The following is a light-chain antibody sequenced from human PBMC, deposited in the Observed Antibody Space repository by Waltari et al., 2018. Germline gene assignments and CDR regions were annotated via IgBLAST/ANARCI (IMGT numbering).Light chain of an antibody. J-gene: IGKJ4*01. Sequence: DIVMTQSPDSLAVSLGERATINCKSSQSVLYSSDNKNYLAWFQQKTGQPPKLLIYWASTRESGVPYRFIGSGSGTDFTLTISSLQAEDVAVYYCQQYYSAPPLTFGGGTKVEIK. CDR3: QQYYSAPPLT. CDR1: QSVLYSSDNKNY. V-gene: IGKV4-1*01. CDR2: WAS.